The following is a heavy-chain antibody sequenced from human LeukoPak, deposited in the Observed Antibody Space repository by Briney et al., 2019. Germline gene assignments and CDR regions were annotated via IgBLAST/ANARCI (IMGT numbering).Heavy chain of an antibody. Sequence: SETLSLTCTVSGGSISSYYWSWIRQPPGKGLEWIGYIYYSGSTNYNPSLKSRVTISVDTSKNPFSLKLSSVTAADTAVYYCARGIGYYDSSGYYDYWGQGTLVTVSS. D-gene: IGHD3-22*01. CDR3: ARGIGYYDSSGYYDY. CDR1: GGSISSYY. CDR2: IYYSGST. V-gene: IGHV4-59*01. J-gene: IGHJ4*02.